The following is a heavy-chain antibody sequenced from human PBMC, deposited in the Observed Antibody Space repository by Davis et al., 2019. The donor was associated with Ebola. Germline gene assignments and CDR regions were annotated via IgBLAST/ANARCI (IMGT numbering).Heavy chain of an antibody. CDR2: INPSGGST. J-gene: IGHJ6*02. V-gene: IGHV1-46*01. Sequence: ASVKVSCKASGYTFTSYYMHWVRQAPGQGLEWMGIINPSGGSTSYAQKFQGRVTMTRDTSTSTVYMELSSLRSEDTAVYYCAADQSETYYYDSSGPNYYGMDVWGQGTTVTVSS. CDR1: GYTFTSYY. D-gene: IGHD3-22*01. CDR3: AADQSETYYYDSSGPNYYGMDV.